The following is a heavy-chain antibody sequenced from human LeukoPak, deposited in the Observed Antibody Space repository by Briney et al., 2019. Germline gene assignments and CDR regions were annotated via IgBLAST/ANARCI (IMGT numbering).Heavy chain of an antibody. CDR3: ARVRNYDFWSGPTPKYYFDY. CDR2: INHSGST. J-gene: IGHJ4*02. CDR1: GGSFSGYY. Sequence: SETLSLTCAVYGGSFSGYYWSWIRQPPGKGLEWIGEINHSGSTNYNPSLKSRVTISVDTSKNQFSLKLSSVTGADTAVYYCARVRNYDFWSGPTPKYYFDYWGQGTLVTVSS. D-gene: IGHD3-3*01. V-gene: IGHV4-34*01.